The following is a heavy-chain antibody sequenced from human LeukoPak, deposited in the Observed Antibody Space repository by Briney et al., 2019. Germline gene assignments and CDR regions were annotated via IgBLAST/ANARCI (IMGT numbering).Heavy chain of an antibody. J-gene: IGHJ4*02. Sequence: GGSLRLSCAASGFTFATYAMGRVRQSPGKGLEWVSTISETGGGTHYANSVRGRFTISRDNSKNTLYLQMNNLRAEDTAIYYCDASDFWGQGTLVTVSS. CDR2: ISETGGGT. CDR3: DASDF. CDR1: GFTFATYA. V-gene: IGHV3-23*01.